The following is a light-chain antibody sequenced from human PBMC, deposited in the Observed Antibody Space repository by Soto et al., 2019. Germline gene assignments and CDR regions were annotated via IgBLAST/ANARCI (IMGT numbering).Light chain of an antibody. Sequence: DIQMTQSPSSLSASVGDRVTITSRASQSITTYLNWFQQKPGEAPKLLIYDASSLQSGVPSRFSGSGSGTDFTLAISSLQPEDFATYYCQQSYMTPITFGQGTRLEIK. V-gene: IGKV1-39*01. CDR2: DAS. J-gene: IGKJ5*01. CDR1: QSITTY. CDR3: QQSYMTPIT.